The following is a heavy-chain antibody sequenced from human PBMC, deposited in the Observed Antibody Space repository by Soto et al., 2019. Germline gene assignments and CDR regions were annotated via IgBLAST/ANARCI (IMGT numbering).Heavy chain of an antibody. J-gene: IGHJ4*02. Sequence: LRLSCAASGFTFSSYAMSWVRQAPGKGLEWVSAISGSGGSTYYADSVKGRFTISRDNSKNTLYLQMNSLRAEDTAVYYCAKDNVYGRPNAIDYWGQGTLVTVSS. D-gene: IGHD1-20*01. CDR3: AKDNVYGRPNAIDY. V-gene: IGHV3-23*01. CDR1: GFTFSSYA. CDR2: ISGSGGST.